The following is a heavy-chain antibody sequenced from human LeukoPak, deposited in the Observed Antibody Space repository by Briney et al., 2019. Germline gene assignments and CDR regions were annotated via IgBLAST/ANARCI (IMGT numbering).Heavy chain of an antibody. CDR3: ARHISMVRGVIRPNDH. V-gene: IGHV4-39*01. CDR1: GGSITSSSYY. D-gene: IGHD3-10*01. J-gene: IGHJ4*02. Sequence: SETLSLTCTVSGGSITSSSYYWGWIRQPPGKGLEWIGSIYYSGNTYYNPSLKSRVTISVDTSKNQFSLKLSSVTAADTAVYYCARHISMVRGVIRPNDHWGRGTLVTVSS. CDR2: IYYSGNT.